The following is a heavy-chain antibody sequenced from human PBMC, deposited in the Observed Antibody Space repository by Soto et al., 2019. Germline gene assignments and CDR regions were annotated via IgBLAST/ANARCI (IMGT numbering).Heavy chain of an antibody. V-gene: IGHV1-8*01. Sequence: QVQLVQSGAEVKKPGASVKVSCKASGYTFTSYDINWVRQATGQGLEWMGWMNPNSGNTGYAQKFQGRVTMTRNTSISTPYTELSSLGSEETAVYYCAREKPSYGIDVWGKGAKVSVSS. CDR2: MNPNSGNT. J-gene: IGHJ6*04. CDR1: GYTFTSYD. CDR3: AREKPSYGIDV.